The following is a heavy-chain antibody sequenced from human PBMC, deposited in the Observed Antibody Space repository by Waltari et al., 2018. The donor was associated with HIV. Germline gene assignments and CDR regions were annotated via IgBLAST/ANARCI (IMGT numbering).Heavy chain of an antibody. J-gene: IGHJ2*01. CDR2: VYTSGSP. V-gene: IGHV4-61*02. CDR3: ARGLDILTGHYHWFLDV. CDR1: GGSITSGDYY. Sequence: QVQLQESGPGLVKPSQTLSLTCTVSGGSITSGDYYWTWIRQPAGKGLEWIGRVYTSGSPNYNPSLRSRVTMSLDTSKNQFSLKLTSVTAADTAVYYSARGLDILTGHYHWFLDVWGRGTLVTVSS. D-gene: IGHD3-9*01.